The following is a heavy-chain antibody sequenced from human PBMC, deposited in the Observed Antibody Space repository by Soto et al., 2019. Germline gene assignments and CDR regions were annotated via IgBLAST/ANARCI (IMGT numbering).Heavy chain of an antibody. CDR1: GFTFSTYA. CDR2: VSASGLNT. CDR3: ATDWGYSSDFNWFDP. J-gene: IGHJ5*02. Sequence: GGSLRLSCAASGFTFSTYAMAWVRQAPGKGLEWVSGVSASGLNTDYADPVKGRFYISRDNSKNTLYLQMNSLRTDDTAVYYCATDWGYSSDFNWFDPWGQGTLVTVSS. D-gene: IGHD6-25*01. V-gene: IGHV3-23*01.